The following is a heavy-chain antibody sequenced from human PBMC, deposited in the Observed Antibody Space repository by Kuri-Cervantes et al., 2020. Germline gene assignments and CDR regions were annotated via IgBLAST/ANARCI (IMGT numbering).Heavy chain of an antibody. J-gene: IGHJ4*02. Sequence: GESLKISCAASGFTFSNAWMSWVRQAPGKGLEWVSVIYSGGSTYYADSVKGRFTISRHNSKNTLYLQMNSLRAEDTAVYYCAKSREAYCTDGVCYTLDYWGQGTLVTVSS. CDR3: AKSREAYCTDGVCYTLDY. D-gene: IGHD2-8*01. CDR2: IYSGGST. V-gene: IGHV3-53*04. CDR1: GFTFSNAW.